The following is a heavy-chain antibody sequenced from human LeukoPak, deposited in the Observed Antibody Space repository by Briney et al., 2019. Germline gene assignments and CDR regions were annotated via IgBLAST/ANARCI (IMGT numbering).Heavy chain of an antibody. CDR3: ARVPGYSGYFYGMDV. J-gene: IGHJ6*02. CDR1: GFTFSGNW. Sequence: GGSLRLSCAASGFTFSGNWMHWVRQAPGKGLVWVSRLDSDASITNYADSAKGRFTISSDSAKNTLYLQMNSLTAEDTAVYYCARVPGYSGYFYGMDVWGQGTTVTVSS. CDR2: LDSDASIT. D-gene: IGHD5-12*01. V-gene: IGHV3-74*01.